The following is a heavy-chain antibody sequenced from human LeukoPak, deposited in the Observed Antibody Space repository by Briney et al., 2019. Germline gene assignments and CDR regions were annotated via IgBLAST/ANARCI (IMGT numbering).Heavy chain of an antibody. CDR3: ARRDGDYANGGGARNYYYYYMDV. CDR2: IIPIFGTA. D-gene: IGHD4-17*01. CDR1: GYTFTSYG. J-gene: IGHJ6*03. V-gene: IGHV1-69*06. Sequence: GASVKVSCKASGYTFTSYGISWVRQAPGQGLEWMGGIIPIFGTANYAQKFQGRVTITADKSTSTAYMELSSLRSEDTAVYYCARRDGDYANGGGARNYYYYYMDVWGKGTTVTVSS.